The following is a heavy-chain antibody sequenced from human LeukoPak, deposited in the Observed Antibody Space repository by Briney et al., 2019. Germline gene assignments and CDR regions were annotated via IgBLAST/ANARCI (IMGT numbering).Heavy chain of an antibody. CDR2: MYYSGST. CDR3: ARGPYSYDSSGAFDI. J-gene: IGHJ3*02. D-gene: IGHD3-22*01. Sequence: PSETLSLTCTVSGGSISSSSYYWVWIRQPPGKGLEWIGTMYYSGSTYYKPSLKSRVTISVDTSKNQFSLKLSSVTAADTAVYFCARGPYSYDSSGAFDIWGQGTMVTVSS. V-gene: IGHV4-39*07. CDR1: GGSISSSSYY.